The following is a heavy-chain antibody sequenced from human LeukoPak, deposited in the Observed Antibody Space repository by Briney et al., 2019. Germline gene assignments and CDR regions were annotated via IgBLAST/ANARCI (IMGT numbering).Heavy chain of an antibody. CDR3: AKTTVGYSSGRYPGWPADC. Sequence: GGSLRLSCEASGYTFNTYAIYWVRQAPGKGLEWVSGICGSGGCTYYADTVKGRFTISRDNSKNTVYLQMNTLAADDTAVYYCAKTTVGYSSGRYPGWPADCWGQGTLVTVSS. V-gene: IGHV3-23*01. CDR1: GYTFNTYA. J-gene: IGHJ4*02. D-gene: IGHD6-19*01. CDR2: ICGSGGCT.